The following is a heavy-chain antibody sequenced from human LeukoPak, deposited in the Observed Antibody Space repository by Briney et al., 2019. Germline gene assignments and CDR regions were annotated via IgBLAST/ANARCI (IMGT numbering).Heavy chain of an antibody. V-gene: IGHV3-53*01. CDR2: LYSDGNT. CDR1: GFTVITND. J-gene: IGHJ4*02. CDR3: ARGVEPLAANTLAY. D-gene: IGHD1-14*01. Sequence: GGSLRLSCAASGFTVITNDMTWVRQAPGKGLEGGSVLYSDGNTKYADSVRGRFTISRYNSKNTLYLEMNSLSPDDTAVYYCARGVEPLAANTLAYWGQGTLVTVSS.